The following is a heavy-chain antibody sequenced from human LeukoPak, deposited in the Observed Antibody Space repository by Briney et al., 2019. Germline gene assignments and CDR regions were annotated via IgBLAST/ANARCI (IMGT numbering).Heavy chain of an antibody. CDR2: FNPGDSST. CDR3: VRASSGTKTRLDY. D-gene: IGHD1-7*01. CDR1: GYTFSTYN. Sequence: ASVKVSCKTSGYTFSTYNVHWVRQAPGRGLEWMGIFNPGDSSTTYAQMFQGRVTMTRDTSATTVYMELSSLRSEDTAVYYCVRASSGTKTRLDYWGQGTLVTVSS. V-gene: IGHV1-46*01. J-gene: IGHJ4*02.